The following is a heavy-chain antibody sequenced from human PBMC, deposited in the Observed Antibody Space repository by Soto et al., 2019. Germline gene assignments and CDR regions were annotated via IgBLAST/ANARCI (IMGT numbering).Heavy chain of an antibody. J-gene: IGHJ6*02. CDR1: GFTFSSYA. D-gene: IGHD5-18*01. CDR2: ISGSGGST. Sequence: GGSLRLSCAASGFTFSSYAMSWVRQAPGKGLEWVSAISGSGGSTYYADSVKGRFTISRDNSKNTLYLQMNSLRAEDTAVYYCASPTWIQLWFVNHYYYYGMDVWGQGTTVTVSS. V-gene: IGHV3-23*01. CDR3: ASPTWIQLWFVNHYYYYGMDV.